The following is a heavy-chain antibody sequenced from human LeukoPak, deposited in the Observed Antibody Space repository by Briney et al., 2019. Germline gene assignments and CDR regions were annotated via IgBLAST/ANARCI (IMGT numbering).Heavy chain of an antibody. D-gene: IGHD2-21*02. CDR3: AREPSYCGGDCYSYFQH. CDR1: GYTFTGYY. CDR2: INPNSGDT. Sequence: ASVKVSCKASGYTFTGYYMHWVRQAPGQGLEWMGRINPNSGDTNYAQKFQGRVTMTRDTSISTAYMELSRLRSEDTAVYYCAREPSYCGGDCYSYFQHWGQGTLVTVSS. J-gene: IGHJ1*01. V-gene: IGHV1-2*06.